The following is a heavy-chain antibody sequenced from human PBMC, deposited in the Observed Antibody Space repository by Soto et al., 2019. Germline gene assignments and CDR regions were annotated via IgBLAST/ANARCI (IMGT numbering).Heavy chain of an antibody. D-gene: IGHD3-16*01. CDR1: GFTFSSYG. J-gene: IGHJ4*02. Sequence: LRLSCAASGFTFSSYGMHWVRQAPGKGLEWVSRILYDGSKEYYADSVKGRFTISRDNSKNTLYLQMDSLRVEDTAVYYCAKDLALMADYWGQGXPVTVYS. CDR3: AKDLALMADY. CDR2: ILYDGSKE. V-gene: IGHV3-30*18.